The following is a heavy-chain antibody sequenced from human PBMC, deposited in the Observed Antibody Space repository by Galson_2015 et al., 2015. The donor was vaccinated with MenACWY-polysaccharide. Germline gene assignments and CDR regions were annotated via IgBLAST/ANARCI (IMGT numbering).Heavy chain of an antibody. CDR2: INQDGSEK. CDR3: ARTHIVGAPWFDC. CDR1: GFTFSNFW. J-gene: IGHJ4*02. Sequence: SLRLSCAASGFTFSNFWMSWVRQATGKGLEWVASINQDGSEKHYVDSVKGRFTVSRDNAKNSLYLQMNSLRDEDTTVYYCARTHIVGAPWFDCWGQGTLVTVPS. D-gene: IGHD1-26*01. V-gene: IGHV3-7*01.